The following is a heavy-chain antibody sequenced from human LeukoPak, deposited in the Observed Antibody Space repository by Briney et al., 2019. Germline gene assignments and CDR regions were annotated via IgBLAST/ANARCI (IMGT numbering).Heavy chain of an antibody. V-gene: IGHV4-59*01. CDR3: AREAGNYYDSRGIANLFDY. J-gene: IGHJ4*02. CDR1: GGSISSYY. Sequence: SETLSLTCTVSGGSISSYYLSWIRQPPGKGLEWIGYIYYSGSTNYNPSLKSRVTISVDTSKNQFSLKLSPVTASDTAVYYCAREAGNYYDSRGIANLFDYWGQGTLVTVSS. CDR2: IYYSGST. D-gene: IGHD3-22*01.